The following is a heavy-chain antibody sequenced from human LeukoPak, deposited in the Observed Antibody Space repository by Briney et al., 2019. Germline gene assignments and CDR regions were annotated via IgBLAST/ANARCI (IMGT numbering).Heavy chain of an antibody. D-gene: IGHD2-2*01. CDR2: IYYSGNT. CDR1: GGSISSKNYY. Sequence: SETLSLTCTVSGGSISSKNYYWGWIRQPPGKGLEWIGSIYYSGNTYFNPSLKSRVTMSVDTSKHQFSLKLSPVTDAATAIYYCARVDIAVVPSTNFDYWGQGTLVTVSS. V-gene: IGHV4-39*01. J-gene: IGHJ4*02. CDR3: ARVDIAVVPSTNFDY.